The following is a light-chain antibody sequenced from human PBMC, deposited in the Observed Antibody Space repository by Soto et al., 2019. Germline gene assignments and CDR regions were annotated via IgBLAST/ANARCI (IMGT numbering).Light chain of an antibody. Sequence: QSALTQPASVSGSPGQSITISCTGTSSDVGGYNYVSWYQQHPGKAPKLMIYDVSNRPSGVSNRFSGSKSGNTAALTISGLQAADEADYYCSSYTSSSTYYVFGTGTKVTAL. CDR1: SSDVGGYNY. CDR3: SSYTSSSTYYV. J-gene: IGLJ1*01. CDR2: DVS. V-gene: IGLV2-14*01.